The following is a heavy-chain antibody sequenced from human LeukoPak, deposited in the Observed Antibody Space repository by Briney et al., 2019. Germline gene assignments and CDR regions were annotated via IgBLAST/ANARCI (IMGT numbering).Heavy chain of an antibody. Sequence: GGSLRLSCAASGFTFSSYSMNWVRQAPGKGLEWVSYISSSSSTIYYADSVKGRFTISRDNAKNSLYLQMNSLRAEDTAVYYRAKEDHDSSSWPFDYWGQGTLVTVSS. CDR2: ISSSSSTI. CDR1: GFTFSSYS. V-gene: IGHV3-48*01. D-gene: IGHD6-13*01. J-gene: IGHJ4*02. CDR3: AKEDHDSSSWPFDY.